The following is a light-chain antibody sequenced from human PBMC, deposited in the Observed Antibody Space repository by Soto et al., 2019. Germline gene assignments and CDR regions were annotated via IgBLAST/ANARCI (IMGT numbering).Light chain of an antibody. CDR1: SSDVGDYTY. CDR2: EVS. Sequence: QSVLTQPASVSGSPGQSITISCPGTSSDVGDYTYVSWYQQRPGKAPKLMICEVSNRPSGVSNRFSGSKSGNTASLTISGLQAEDEDDYYCSSYTTSSTLLFVGGTKLTVL. CDR3: SSYTTSSTLL. V-gene: IGLV2-14*01. J-gene: IGLJ3*02.